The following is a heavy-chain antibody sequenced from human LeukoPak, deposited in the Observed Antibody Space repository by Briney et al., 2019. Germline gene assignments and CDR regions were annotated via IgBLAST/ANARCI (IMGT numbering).Heavy chain of an antibody. D-gene: IGHD3-22*01. Sequence: SETLSLTCTVSGGSISSSSYYWGWIRQPPGKGLEWIGSIYYSGSTYYNPSLKSRVTISVDTSKNQFPLKLSSVTAADTAVYYCARLARSSGLAFDIWGQGTMVTVSS. CDR3: ARLARSSGLAFDI. V-gene: IGHV4-39*01. CDR1: GGSISSSSYY. J-gene: IGHJ3*02. CDR2: IYYSGST.